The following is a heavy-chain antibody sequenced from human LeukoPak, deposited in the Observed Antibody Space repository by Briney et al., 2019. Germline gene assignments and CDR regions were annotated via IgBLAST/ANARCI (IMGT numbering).Heavy chain of an antibody. D-gene: IGHD3-22*01. CDR3: ARDQKYYYDSSGHPLVY. J-gene: IGHJ4*02. CDR1: GGSISSYY. Sequence: SETLSLTCTVSGGSISSYYWGWIRQPPGKGLEWIGSMYYSGSTSYNPSLKSRVTISVDTSKNQFSLKLSSVTAADTAVYYCARDQKYYYDSSGHPLVYWGQGTLVTVSS. CDR2: MYYSGST. V-gene: IGHV4-39*07.